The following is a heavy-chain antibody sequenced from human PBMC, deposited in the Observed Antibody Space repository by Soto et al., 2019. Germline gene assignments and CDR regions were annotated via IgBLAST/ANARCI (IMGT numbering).Heavy chain of an antibody. CDR1: GYTFTSNG. J-gene: IGHJ4*02. CDR2: ISTYNGDT. CDR3: ARDRERAYATGY. V-gene: IGHV1-18*04. D-gene: IGHD1-26*01. Sequence: GASVKVSCKTSGYTFTSNGVSGVRQAPGQGLEWMGWISTYNGDTNYAQKFQDRVTMTTDTSTSTAYMELRSLRSDDTAVYYCARDRERAYATGYWGQGTLVTVSS.